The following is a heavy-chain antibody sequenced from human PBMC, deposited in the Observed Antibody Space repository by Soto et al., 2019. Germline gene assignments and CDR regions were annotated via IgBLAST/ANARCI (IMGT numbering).Heavy chain of an antibody. CDR1: GLSLTTSGVG. V-gene: IGHV2-5*02. Sequence: ESGPTLVNPTQTLTLTCSLSGLSLTTSGVGVGWIRQPPGKALEWLALIYWDDDKRYSPSLKSRLTITKDTSKNQVVLTMTNMDPVDTATYYCAHRKPGYYFDYWGQGTLVTVSS. CDR3: AHRKPGYYFDY. CDR2: IYWDDDK. D-gene: IGHD3-22*01. J-gene: IGHJ4*02.